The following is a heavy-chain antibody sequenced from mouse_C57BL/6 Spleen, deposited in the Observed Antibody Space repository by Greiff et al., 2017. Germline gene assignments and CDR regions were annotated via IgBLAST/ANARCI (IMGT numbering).Heavy chain of an antibody. V-gene: IGHV14-4*01. CDR1: GFNIKDDY. D-gene: IGHD2-5*01. Sequence: VQLKESGAELVRPGASVKLSCTASGFNIKDDYMHWVKQRPEQGLEWIGWIDPENGDTEYASKFQGKATITADTSSNTAYLQLSSLTSEDTAVYYCTTGGIHSNGDYWGQGTTLTVSS. CDR3: TTGGIHSNGDY. J-gene: IGHJ2*01. CDR2: IDPENGDT.